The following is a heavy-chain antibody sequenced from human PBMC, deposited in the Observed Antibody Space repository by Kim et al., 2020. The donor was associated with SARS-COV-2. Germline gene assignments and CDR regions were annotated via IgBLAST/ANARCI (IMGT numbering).Heavy chain of an antibody. J-gene: IGHJ4*02. D-gene: IGHD7-27*01. Sequence: GGSLRLSCAASGFTFSSHWMHWVRQAPGKGLVWVSSISSDGTSITYADSVKGRFTVSRDNAKNTLYLQINSLGAEDTAVYYCARDGVTAGDPGDYWGQGTLVTVSS. CDR3: ARDGVTAGDPGDY. V-gene: IGHV3-74*01. CDR1: GFTFSSHW. CDR2: ISSDGTSI.